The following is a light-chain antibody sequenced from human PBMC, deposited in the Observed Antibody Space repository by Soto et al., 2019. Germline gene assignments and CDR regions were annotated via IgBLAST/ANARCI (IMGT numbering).Light chain of an antibody. CDR1: QSLLHSNGNIY. Sequence: DIVLTQSPLSLPVTPGEPASISCRSSQSLLHSNGNIYLDWYLQKPGQSPQLLIYLGSIRAYGVPDRFRGRGSGTDFTLKITRVEAEDVGVYYCMQAIQAPRTFGRGTKVEIK. J-gene: IGKJ1*01. CDR3: MQAIQAPRT. V-gene: IGKV2-28*01. CDR2: LGS.